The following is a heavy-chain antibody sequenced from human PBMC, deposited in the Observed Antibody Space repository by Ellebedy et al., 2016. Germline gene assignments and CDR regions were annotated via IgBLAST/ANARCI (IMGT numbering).Heavy chain of an antibody. CDR2: IYSGGST. J-gene: IGHJ6*02. V-gene: IGHV3-53*01. CDR1: GFTVSSNY. CDR3: ARAASAEARSAELIWVGMDV. D-gene: IGHD1-7*01. Sequence: GGSLRLSXAASGFTVSSNYMSWVRQAPGKGLEWVSVIYSGGSTYYADSVKGRFTISRDNSKNTLYLQMNSLRAEDTAVYYCARAASAEARSAELIWVGMDVWGQGTTVTVSS.